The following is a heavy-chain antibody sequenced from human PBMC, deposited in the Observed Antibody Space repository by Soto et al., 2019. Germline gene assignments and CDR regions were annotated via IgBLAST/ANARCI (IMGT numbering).Heavy chain of an antibody. V-gene: IGHV4-30-4*01. Sequence: QVQLQESGPGLVKPSQTLSLTCTVSGGSISSGNYYWSWIRQPPGKGLEWIGFISYSGSTYYSTSLKIRVTIPVDTSKSQFSLNLRFVTAADTAVYYCATMGTPATGLYFFDYWGQGSLVTVSS. CDR2: ISYSGST. CDR3: ATMGTPATGLYFFDY. J-gene: IGHJ4*02. CDR1: GGSISSGNYY. D-gene: IGHD2-15*01.